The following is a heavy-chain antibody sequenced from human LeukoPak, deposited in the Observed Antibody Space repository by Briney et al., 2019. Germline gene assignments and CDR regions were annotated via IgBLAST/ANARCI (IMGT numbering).Heavy chain of an antibody. D-gene: IGHD2-15*01. CDR2: ISAYNGNA. J-gene: IGHJ6*02. Sequence: ASVKVSCKASGYTFTSYGISWVRQAPGQGLEWMGWISAYNGNANYAQKLQGRVTMTTDTSTSTAYMELRSLRSNDTAVYYCARDPPRIVVVVAATNYYGMDVWGQGTTVTVSS. CDR3: ARDPPRIVVVVAATNYYGMDV. CDR1: GYTFTSYG. V-gene: IGHV1-18*01.